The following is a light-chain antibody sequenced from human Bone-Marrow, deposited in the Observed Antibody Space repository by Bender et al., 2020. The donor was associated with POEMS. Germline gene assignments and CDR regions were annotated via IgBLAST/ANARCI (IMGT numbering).Light chain of an antibody. CDR1: NNDVGTYNL. J-gene: IGLJ2*01. CDR3: CSYAGSRTWV. V-gene: IGLV2-23*01. Sequence: QSALTQPASVSESPGQSISISCTGTNNDVGTYNLVSWYQQHPGEAPQLIIYEGFKRPSGISNRFSGSKSANTASLTISGLQPEDEADYYCCSYAGSRTWVFGEGSKLTVL. CDR2: EGF.